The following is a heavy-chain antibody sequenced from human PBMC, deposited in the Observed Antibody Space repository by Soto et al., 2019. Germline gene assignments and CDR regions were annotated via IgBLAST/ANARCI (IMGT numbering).Heavy chain of an antibody. CDR1: GYSFTTYW. D-gene: IGHD2-2*02. J-gene: IGHJ4*02. Sequence: PGESLKISCKGSGYSFTTYWIGWVRQMPGKGLEWMGIIYPGDSDTRYSPSFQGQVTISADKSISTAYLQWSSLKASDTAMYYCATGGYCSSTSCYNSFDYWGQGTLVTVSS. CDR2: IYPGDSDT. V-gene: IGHV5-51*01. CDR3: ATGGYCSSTSCYNSFDY.